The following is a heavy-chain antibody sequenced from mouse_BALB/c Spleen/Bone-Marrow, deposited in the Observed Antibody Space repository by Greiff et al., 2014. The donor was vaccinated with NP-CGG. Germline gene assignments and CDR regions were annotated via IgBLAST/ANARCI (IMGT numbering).Heavy chain of an antibody. Sequence: VQLKESGPELVRPGASVKISCKASGYTFTDYNIYWVKQSHGKSLEWIGYIYPYSGGTGYNQKFKSKATLTVDNSSTTAYMELRSLTSEDPAVYYCARGNWDFAYWGQGTLVTVST. J-gene: IGHJ3*01. CDR3: ARGNWDFAY. D-gene: IGHD4-1*01. V-gene: IGHV1S29*02. CDR1: GYTFTDYN. CDR2: IYPYSGGT.